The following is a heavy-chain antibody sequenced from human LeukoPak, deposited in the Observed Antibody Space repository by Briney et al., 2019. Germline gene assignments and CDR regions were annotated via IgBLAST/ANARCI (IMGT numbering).Heavy chain of an antibody. J-gene: IGHJ6*02. Sequence: ASVKVSCKASGYTFTGYYMHWVRQAPGQGLEWMGWINPNSGGTNYAQKFQGRVTMTRDTSISTAYMELRSLRSDDTAVYYCAREGETTVKYYYYYGMDVWGQGTTVTVSS. D-gene: IGHD4-17*01. V-gene: IGHV1-2*02. CDR1: GYTFTGYY. CDR3: AREGETTVKYYYYYGMDV. CDR2: INPNSGGT.